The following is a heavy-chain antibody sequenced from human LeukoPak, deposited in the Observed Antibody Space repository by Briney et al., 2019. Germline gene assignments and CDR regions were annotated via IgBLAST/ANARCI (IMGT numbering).Heavy chain of an antibody. CDR3: VRGDGRGWSDGSH. CDR1: GFTFSSYE. Sequence: GGSLRLSCAASGFTFSSYEMNWVRQAPGKGLEWVSYISSSGSTIYYADSVKGRFTISRDNAKNLVYLQMYSLRAEDTAFYYCVRGDGRGWSDGSHWGQGTLVTVSS. D-gene: IGHD1-26*01. V-gene: IGHV3-48*03. CDR2: ISSSGSTI. J-gene: IGHJ4*02.